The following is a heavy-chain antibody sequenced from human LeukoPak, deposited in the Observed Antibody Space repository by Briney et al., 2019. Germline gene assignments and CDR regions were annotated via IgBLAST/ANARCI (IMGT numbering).Heavy chain of an antibody. CDR1: GGSISSYY. CDR3: SRHYANSGYGFFQH. V-gene: IGHV4-59*08. D-gene: IGHD3-22*01. Sequence: SETLSVTCTVSGGSISSYYWSWIRQPPGKGLEWIGYIYYSGSTNYNPSLKSRVTISIETSKNQFSLKLSSVTAADTAVYYCSRHYANSGYGFFQHWGEGTLVTASS. J-gene: IGHJ1*01. CDR2: IYYSGST.